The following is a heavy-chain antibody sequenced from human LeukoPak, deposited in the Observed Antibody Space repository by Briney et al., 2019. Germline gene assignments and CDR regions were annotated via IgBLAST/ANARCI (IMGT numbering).Heavy chain of an antibody. CDR3: ARKTTAGPTKAAFDI. J-gene: IGHJ3*02. D-gene: IGHD2-21*02. CDR1: GYSISTSNY. CDR2: IYYSGGI. V-gene: IGHV4-28*05. Sequence: SETLSLTCSVSGYSISTSNYWAWIRQLPGRGLEWIGHIYYSGGIYYNPSLKSRVTMSVDTSRNQFSLKLSSVTAVDTAVYYCARKTTAGPTKAAFDIWGQGTMVAVST.